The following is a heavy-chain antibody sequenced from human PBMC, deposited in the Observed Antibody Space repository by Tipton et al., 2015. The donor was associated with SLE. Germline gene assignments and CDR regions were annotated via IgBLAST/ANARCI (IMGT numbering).Heavy chain of an antibody. CDR1: GYTLTTYG. V-gene: IGHV7-4-1*02. D-gene: IGHD2-2*01. J-gene: IGHJ3*02. CDR2: INTNTENP. CDR3: ARRDIVVVPTSMPAFDI. Sequence: QLVQSGSELKKPGASVKVSCKASGYTLTTYGMNWVRQAPGQGLEWMGWINTNTENPTYAQGFTGRFVFSLDTSISTAYLQISSLKAEDTAVYYFARRDIVVVPTSMPAFDIWGHGTRVTVSS.